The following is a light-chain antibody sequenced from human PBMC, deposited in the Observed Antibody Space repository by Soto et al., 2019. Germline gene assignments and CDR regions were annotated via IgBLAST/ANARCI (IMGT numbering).Light chain of an antibody. J-gene: IGKJ3*01. Sequence: EIVLTQSPGTLSLSPGERATLSCRASQSVSSSYLAWYQQKPGQAPRLLIYGASSRATGIPDRFSGSGSGTDFTLTISRLEPEDFAVYYCQQYGSSPFPFGPGTKGDT. CDR2: GAS. CDR3: QQYGSSPFP. CDR1: QSVSSSY. V-gene: IGKV3-20*01.